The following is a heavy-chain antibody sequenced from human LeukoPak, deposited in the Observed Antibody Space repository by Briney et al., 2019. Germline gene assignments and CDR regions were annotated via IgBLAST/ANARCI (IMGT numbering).Heavy chain of an antibody. D-gene: IGHD2-15*01. J-gene: IGHJ4*02. Sequence: GGSLRLSCAASGFTFSSYSMNWVRQAPGKGLEWVSVVSGSSDSTYYVDSVKGRFTISRDNSKNTLYLQMNSLRAEDTAVYYCAKGSGGSCYSKSDYWGQGTLVTVSS. CDR2: VSGSSDST. CDR1: GFTFSSYS. V-gene: IGHV3-23*01. CDR3: AKGSGGSCYSKSDY.